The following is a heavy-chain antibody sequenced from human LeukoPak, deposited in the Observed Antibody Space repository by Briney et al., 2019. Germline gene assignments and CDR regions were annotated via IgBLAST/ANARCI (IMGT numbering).Heavy chain of an antibody. J-gene: IGHJ4*02. D-gene: IGHD2-15*01. CDR3: ACSFY. Sequence: GGSLKLSCAASGFTFSSSAMHWVRQASGKGLEWVGRIRSKVNNYATAYSASVKDRFTISRDDSRNTAYLQMNSLRAEDTAVYYCACSFYWGQGTLVTVSS. CDR2: IRSKVNNYAT. CDR1: GFTFSSSA. V-gene: IGHV3-73*01.